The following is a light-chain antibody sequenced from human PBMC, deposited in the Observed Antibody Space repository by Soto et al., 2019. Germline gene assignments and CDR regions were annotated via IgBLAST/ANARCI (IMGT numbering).Light chain of an antibody. Sequence: IVLRQSPDTVSLNPGERATLSCRASQSVSSNYLAWYQQKLGQAPRLLIYDASRRATGIPDRFSGSGSGTDFTLTISRLEPEDFVVYYCQQYGRSPTFGQGTNVDIK. CDR2: DAS. V-gene: IGKV3-20*01. CDR3: QQYGRSPT. J-gene: IGKJ1*01. CDR1: QSVSSNY.